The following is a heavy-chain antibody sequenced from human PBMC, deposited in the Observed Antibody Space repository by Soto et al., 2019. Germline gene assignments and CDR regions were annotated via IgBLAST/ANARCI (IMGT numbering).Heavy chain of an antibody. V-gene: IGHV4-4*07. CDR3: ARVSGVVRGVIAHDWFDP. CDR2: IYTSGST. J-gene: IGHJ5*02. D-gene: IGHD3-10*01. CDR1: GGSISSYY. Sequence: SETLSLTCTVSGGSISSYYWSWIRQPAGKGLEWIGRIYTSGSTNYNPSLKSRVTMSVDTSKNQFSLKLSSVTAADTAVYYCARVSGVVRGVIAHDWFDPWGQGTLVTVSS.